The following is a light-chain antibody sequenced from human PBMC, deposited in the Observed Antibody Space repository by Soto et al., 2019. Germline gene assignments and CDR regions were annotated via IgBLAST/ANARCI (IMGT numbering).Light chain of an antibody. CDR1: QSVSSSY. CDR2: GAS. Sequence: EIVLTQSPGTLSLSPGERATLSCSARQSVSSSYLAWYQQKPGQAPRLLIYGASSRATGIPDRFSGSGSGTDFTLTISRLEPEDFAVYYCQQYGSSPWTFGQGTKVDI. V-gene: IGKV3-20*01. J-gene: IGKJ1*01. CDR3: QQYGSSPWT.